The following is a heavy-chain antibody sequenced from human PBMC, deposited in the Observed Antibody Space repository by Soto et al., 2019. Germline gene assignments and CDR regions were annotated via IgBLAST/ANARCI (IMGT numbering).Heavy chain of an antibody. D-gene: IGHD1-26*01. Sequence: QVQLRESGPGLVKPSETLSLTCTVSGDSITGSYWRWIRQPPGKTLEWIGYIYHSGTTTYNPSLKSRVSISVDTSKSQFSLRLTSVIAADTAVYYCARDIPYAAGSLAGCDYWGQGILVTVSS. CDR1: GDSITGSY. J-gene: IGHJ4*02. CDR3: ARDIPYAAGSLAGCDY. CDR2: IYHSGTT. V-gene: IGHV4-59*01.